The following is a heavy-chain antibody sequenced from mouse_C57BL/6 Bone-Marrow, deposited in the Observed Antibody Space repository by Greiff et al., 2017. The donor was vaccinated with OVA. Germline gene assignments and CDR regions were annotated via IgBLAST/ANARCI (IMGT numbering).Heavy chain of an antibody. CDR3: ASSSTVVATGAMDY. Sequence: EVQLQQSGPELVKPGASVKISCKASGYTFTDYYMNWVKQSHGKSLEWIGDINPNNGGTSYNQKFKGKATLTVDKSSSTAYMELRSLTSEDSAVYYCASSSTVVATGAMDYWGQGTSVTVSS. CDR2: INPNNGGT. D-gene: IGHD1-1*01. CDR1: GYTFTDYY. J-gene: IGHJ4*01. V-gene: IGHV1-26*01.